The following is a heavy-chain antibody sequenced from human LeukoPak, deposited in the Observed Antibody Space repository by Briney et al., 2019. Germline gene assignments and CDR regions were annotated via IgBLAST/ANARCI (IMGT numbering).Heavy chain of an antibody. CDR2: INAGNGNA. V-gene: IGHV1-3*01. J-gene: IGHJ5*02. CDR1: GYTSTSYA. D-gene: IGHD2-2*01. Sequence: ASVKVSCKASGYTSTSYAMHWVRQAPGQRLEWMGWINAGNGNAKYSQKFQGRVTITRDTSASTAYMELSSLRSEDTAVYYCARGALRALYCSSTSCPDWFDPWGQGTLVTVSS. CDR3: ARGALRALYCSSTSCPDWFDP.